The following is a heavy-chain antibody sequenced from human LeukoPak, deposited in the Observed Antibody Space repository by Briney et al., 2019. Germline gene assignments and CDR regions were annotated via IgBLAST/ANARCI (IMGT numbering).Heavy chain of an antibody. D-gene: IGHD3-22*01. Sequence: SETLSLTCSVSGYSISSSYYWSWIRQPAGKGLEWIGRIYTSGSTNYNPSLKSRVTMSVDTSKNQFSLKLSSVTAADTAVYYCARSQYYYDSSGGLDYWGQGTLVTVSS. CDR1: GYSISSSYY. CDR3: ARSQYYYDSSGGLDY. CDR2: IYTSGST. J-gene: IGHJ4*02. V-gene: IGHV4-4*07.